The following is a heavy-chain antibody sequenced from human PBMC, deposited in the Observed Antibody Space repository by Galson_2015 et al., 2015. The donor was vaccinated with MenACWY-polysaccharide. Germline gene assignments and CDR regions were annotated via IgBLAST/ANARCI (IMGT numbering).Heavy chain of an antibody. V-gene: IGHV3-7*01. J-gene: IGHJ3*02. D-gene: IGHD3-9*01. CDR3: ARDLGYFVFDI. Sequence: SLRLSCEAFGFTFSSYWMNGARQAPGKGLEWVANIQEDGSAKYYVDFVRGRFTISRDNAKNSLYLQMNSLRAEDTGVYYCARDLGYFVFDIWGQGTVVTVSS. CDR2: IQEDGSAK. CDR1: GFTFSSYW.